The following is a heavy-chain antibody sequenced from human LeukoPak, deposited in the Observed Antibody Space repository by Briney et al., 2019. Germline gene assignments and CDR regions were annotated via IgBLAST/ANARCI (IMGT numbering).Heavy chain of an antibody. D-gene: IGHD4-17*01. CDR1: GFIYSNYA. CDR3: AKDLDWGYRYGDYPAGFDS. CDR2: LWYDGSSK. Sequence: GGSLRLSCAASGFIYSNYAMHWVRQAPGKGLEWVAVLWYDGSSKLYADSVKGRFTISRDNSKNTLSLQMNSLRAEDTAVYYCAKDLDWGYRYGDYPAGFDSWGQGTLVTVSS. V-gene: IGHV3-33*06. J-gene: IGHJ4*02.